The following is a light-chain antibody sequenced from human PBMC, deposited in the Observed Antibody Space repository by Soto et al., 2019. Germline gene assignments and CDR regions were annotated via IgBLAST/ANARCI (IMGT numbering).Light chain of an antibody. V-gene: IGLV2-14*01. J-gene: IGLJ1*01. CDR2: DVS. CDR3: SSYTSSSTPLYV. Sequence: QSALTQPASVSESPGQSITISCTGTSSDVCGYNYVSWYQQHPGKAPKLMIYDVSNRPSGVSNRFSGSKSGNTASLTISGLQAEDEADYYCSSYTSSSTPLYVFGTGTKVTVL. CDR1: SSDVCGYNY.